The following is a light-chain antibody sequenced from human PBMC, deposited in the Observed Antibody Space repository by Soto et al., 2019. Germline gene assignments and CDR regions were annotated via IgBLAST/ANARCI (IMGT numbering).Light chain of an antibody. V-gene: IGLV3-1*01. Sequence: SYELTQPPSLSVSPGQTASISCSGERLGDKYACWYQQKPGQSPVLVIYQDTKRPSGIPERFSGSNSGNTATLTISGTQAMDEADYYCQAWDSTTANYVFGTGTKLTVL. CDR2: QDT. J-gene: IGLJ1*01. CDR3: QAWDSTTANYV. CDR1: RLGDKY.